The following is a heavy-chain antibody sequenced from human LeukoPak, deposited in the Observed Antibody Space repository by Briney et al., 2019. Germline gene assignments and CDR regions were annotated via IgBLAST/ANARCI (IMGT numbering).Heavy chain of an antibody. Sequence: GGSLRLSCAASGFTFDDYAMHWVRQAPGKGLEWVSGISWNSGSIGYADSVKGRFTISRDNAKNSLYLQMNSLRAEDTAVYYCAREEAEFKAKWELPEWGQGTLVTVSS. CDR3: AREEAEFKAKWELPE. CDR1: GFTFDDYA. V-gene: IGHV3-9*01. J-gene: IGHJ4*02. CDR2: ISWNSGSI. D-gene: IGHD1-26*01.